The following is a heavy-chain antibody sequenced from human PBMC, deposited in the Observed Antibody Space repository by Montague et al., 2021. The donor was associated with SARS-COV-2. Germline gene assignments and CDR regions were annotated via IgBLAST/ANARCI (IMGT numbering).Heavy chain of an antibody. J-gene: IGHJ5*02. CDR3: ARLKAPYCSSTSCYSASWFDP. D-gene: IGHD2-2*01. CDR1: GGSISSSSYY. V-gene: IGHV4-39*01. CDR2: IYYSGST. Sequence: SETLSLTCTVSGGSISSSSYYWGWIRQPPGKGLDWIGSIYYSGSTYYNPSLKSRVTISVDTSKNQFSLKLSSVTAADTAVYYCARLKAPYCSSTSCYSASWFDPWGQGTLVTVSS.